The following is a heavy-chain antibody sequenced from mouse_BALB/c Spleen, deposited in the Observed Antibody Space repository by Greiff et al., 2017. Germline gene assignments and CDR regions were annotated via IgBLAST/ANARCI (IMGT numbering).Heavy chain of an antibody. CDR2: ISDGGSYT. V-gene: IGHV5-4*02. CDR3: ARIYGNYVGDY. J-gene: IGHJ4*01. D-gene: IGHD2-1*01. CDR1: GFTFSDYY. Sequence: EVQLVESGGGLVKPGGSLKLSCAASGFTFSDYYMYWVRQTPEKRLEWVATISDGGSYTYYPDSVKGRFTISRDNAKNNLYLQMSSLKSEDTAMYYCARIYGNYVGDYWGQGTSVTVSS.